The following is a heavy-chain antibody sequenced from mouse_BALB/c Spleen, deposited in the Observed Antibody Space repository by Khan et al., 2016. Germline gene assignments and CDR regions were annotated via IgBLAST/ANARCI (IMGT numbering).Heavy chain of an antibody. CDR2: IDPESGDT. CDR1: AFNIKDYY. CDR3: NAIYYGNYIYFDY. Sequence: VQLQQPGAELVRSGASVKLSCTASAFNIKDYYIHWVKQRPEQGLEWIGWIDPESGDTEYVPKFQGKATVTADTSSNTAYLQLSSLTSEDSAVXYSNAIYYGNYIYFDYWGQGTTLTVSS. D-gene: IGHD2-1*01. J-gene: IGHJ2*01. V-gene: IGHV14-4*02.